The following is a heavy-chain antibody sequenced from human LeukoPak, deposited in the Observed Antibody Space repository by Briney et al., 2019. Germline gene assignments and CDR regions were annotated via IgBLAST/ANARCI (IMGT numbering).Heavy chain of an antibody. Sequence: GGSLRLSCAASGFTFSSYAMSWVRQAPGKGLEWVSVISGSGGSTYYADSVKGRFTISRDNSKNTLYLQMNSLRAEDTAVYYCAKDRMYDQHFDYWGHGTLVPVSS. CDR1: GFTFSSYA. D-gene: IGHD1-1*01. J-gene: IGHJ4*01. CDR2: ISGSGGST. CDR3: AKDRMYDQHFDY. V-gene: IGHV3-23*01.